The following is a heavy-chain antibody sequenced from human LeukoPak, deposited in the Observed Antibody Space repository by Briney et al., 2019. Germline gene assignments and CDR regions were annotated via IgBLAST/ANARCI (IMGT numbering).Heavy chain of an antibody. D-gene: IGHD1-14*01. CDR2: IRPDGSDK. CDR3: SGRDSSRNPWAY. Sequence: GGSLRLSRAASGFTFNTFWINGVRRAPGRGLEGLANIRPDGSDKYYVDSVRGRFTISRDNGKNLVYLEMNRLRVEDTVVYYCSGRDSSRNPWAYWGQGTLVSVSS. J-gene: IGHJ4*02. CDR1: GFTFNTFW. V-gene: IGHV3-7*01.